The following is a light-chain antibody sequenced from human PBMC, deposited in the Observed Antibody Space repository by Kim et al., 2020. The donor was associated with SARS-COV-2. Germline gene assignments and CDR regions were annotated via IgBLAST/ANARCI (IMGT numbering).Light chain of an antibody. CDR1: QNVKTSY. CDR3: QLYDPSRWT. CDR2: GAS. V-gene: IGKV3-20*01. Sequence: EIVVTQSPGTLSLSPGESATLSCRASQNVKTSYLAWYQKRPGQAPRLLMYGASRRAAGIPDRFSGSGSGTDFTHTIRRLEPEDSAVFYCQLYDPSRWTFGQGTKVDIK. J-gene: IGKJ1*01.